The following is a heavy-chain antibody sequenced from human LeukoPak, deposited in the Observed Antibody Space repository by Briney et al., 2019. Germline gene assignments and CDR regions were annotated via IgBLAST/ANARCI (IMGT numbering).Heavy chain of an antibody. CDR3: ARDRSGEDFYYYYYGLDV. D-gene: IGHD7-27*01. CDR2: ISYDGSNK. Sequence: GGSLRLSCAASGFTFSSYSMNWVRQAPGKGLEWVAVISYDGSNKYYADSVKGRFSISRDNPKNTLYLQMTSLRAEDTAVYYWARDRSGEDFYYYYYGLDVWGQGTTVTVSS. CDR1: GFTFSSYS. V-gene: IGHV3-30*03. J-gene: IGHJ6*02.